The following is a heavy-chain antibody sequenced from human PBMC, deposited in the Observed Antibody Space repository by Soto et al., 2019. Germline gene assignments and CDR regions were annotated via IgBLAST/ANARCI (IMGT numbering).Heavy chain of an antibody. CDR2: ISSSGSTI. CDR3: ARDGDSSGYYYGHNAFDI. Sequence: GGSLRLSCAASGFTFSSYEMNWVRQAPGKGLEWVSYISSSGSTIYYADSVKGRFTISRDNAKNSLYLQMNSLRAEDTAVYYCARDGDSSGYYYGHNAFDIWGQGTMVTVSS. V-gene: IGHV3-48*03. CDR1: GFTFSSYE. D-gene: IGHD3-22*01. J-gene: IGHJ3*02.